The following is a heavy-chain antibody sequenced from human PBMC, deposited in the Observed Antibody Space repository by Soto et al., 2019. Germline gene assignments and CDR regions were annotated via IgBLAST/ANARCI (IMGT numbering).Heavy chain of an antibody. CDR1: GGSISSGGYY. Sequence: PSETLSLTCTVSGGSISSGGYYWSWIRQHPGKGLEWIGYIYYSGSTYYNPSLKSRVTISVDTSKNQFSLKLSSVTAADTAVYYCAREASTYYYDSSGKGSDDNWFDPWGQGTLVTVSS. D-gene: IGHD3-22*01. J-gene: IGHJ5*02. V-gene: IGHV4-31*03. CDR2: IYYSGST. CDR3: AREASTYYYDSSGKGSDDNWFDP.